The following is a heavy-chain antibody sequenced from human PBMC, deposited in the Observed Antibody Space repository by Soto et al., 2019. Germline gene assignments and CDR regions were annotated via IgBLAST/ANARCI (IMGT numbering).Heavy chain of an antibody. CDR2: IIPIFRTP. J-gene: IGHJ6*02. CDR1: GDTFDTFA. Sequence: QVQLVQSGAEVVKPGSSVKVSCKASGDTFDTFAISWVRQAPGLGLEWMGGIIPIFRTPDYGQKFQGRVTITADESTSTAYMELSSLRSEDTAVYYCARDKDREQLGGNYYYTLDVWGQGTTVTVSS. CDR3: ARDKDREQLGGNYYYTLDV. V-gene: IGHV1-69*12. D-gene: IGHD1-1*01.